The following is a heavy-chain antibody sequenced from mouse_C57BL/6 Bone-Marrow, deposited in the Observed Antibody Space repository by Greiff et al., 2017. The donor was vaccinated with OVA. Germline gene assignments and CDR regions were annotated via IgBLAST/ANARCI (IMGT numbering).Heavy chain of an antibody. CDR2: IDPSDSYT. D-gene: IGHD1-1*01. CDR3: AREAVVATPCAMDY. J-gene: IGHJ4*01. Sequence: QVQLQQPGAELVMPGASVKLSCKASGYTFTSYWMHWVKQRPGQGLEWIGEIDPSDSYTNYNQKFKGKSTLTVDKSSSTAYMQLSSLTSEDSAVYYCAREAVVATPCAMDYWGQGTSVTVSS. CDR1: GYTFTSYW. V-gene: IGHV1-69*01.